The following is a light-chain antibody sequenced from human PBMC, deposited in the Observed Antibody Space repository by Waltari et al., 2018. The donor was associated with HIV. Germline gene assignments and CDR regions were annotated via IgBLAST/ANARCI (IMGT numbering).Light chain of an antibody. J-gene: IGLJ2*01. CDR3: QAWDSNTVV. CDR2: QDA. Sequence: SYELTQPPSVSVSPGQTASITCSGANLGNRYVCWYQQKPGQSPVLVIYQDAERPSRIPERFTGSNSGNTATLTISGTQAMDEADYYCQAWDSNTVVFGGGTKLTVL. CDR1: NLGNRY. V-gene: IGLV3-1*01.